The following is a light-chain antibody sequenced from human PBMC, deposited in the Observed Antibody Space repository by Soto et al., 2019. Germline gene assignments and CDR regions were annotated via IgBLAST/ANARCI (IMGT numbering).Light chain of an antibody. CDR1: QSVSGN. CDR3: QQYNNWPPWT. V-gene: IGKV3-15*01. J-gene: IGKJ1*01. CDR2: GAS. Sequence: EIVMTQSPATLSVSPGERDTLSCRASQSVSGNLAWYQQKPGQAPRLLIYGASTRATGIPARFSGSGSGTEFTLTISSLQSEDFAVYYCQQYNNWPPWTFGQGTKVEIK.